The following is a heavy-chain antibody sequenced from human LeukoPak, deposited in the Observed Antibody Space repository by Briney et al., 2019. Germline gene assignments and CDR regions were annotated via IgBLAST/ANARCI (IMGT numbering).Heavy chain of an antibody. CDR2: TYYSGST. CDR3: ARHRSGWLQSSFDY. J-gene: IGHJ4*02. Sequence: PSGTLSLTCAVYGGSFSSYYWGWIRQPPGKGLEWIGSTYYSGSTYYNPSLKSRVTISVDTSKNQFSLKLSSVTAADTAVYYCARHRSGWLQSSFDYWGQGTLVTVSS. D-gene: IGHD5-24*01. V-gene: IGHV4-39*01. CDR1: GGSFSSYY.